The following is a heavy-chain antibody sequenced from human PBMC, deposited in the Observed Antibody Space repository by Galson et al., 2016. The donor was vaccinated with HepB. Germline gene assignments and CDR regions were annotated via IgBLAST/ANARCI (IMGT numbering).Heavy chain of an antibody. V-gene: IGHV3-33*01. D-gene: IGHD4-17*01. CDR1: GFKFSSYG. CDR3: ASADYGDFVWGS. Sequence: LRLSCAASGFKFSSYGMHWVRQAPGKGLEWVAVIWYDGGNKKVADSVRGRFTISRDNSKNALYLEMNSLRVEDTAVYYCASADYGDFVWGSWGQGTLVTVSS. J-gene: IGHJ5*02. CDR2: IWYDGGNK.